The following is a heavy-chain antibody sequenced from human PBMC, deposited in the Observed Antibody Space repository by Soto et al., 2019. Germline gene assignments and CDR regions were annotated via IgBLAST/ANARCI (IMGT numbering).Heavy chain of an antibody. CDR1: AYTFSIYG. CDR2: TRPNNGNT. CDR3: VRDLDGSGSYYTDY. V-gene: IGHV1-18*01. Sequence: GXSAKVSCKVSAYTFSIYGINWVRQAPGQGLEWMGWTRPNNGNTKYAQNPQGRVTMTTDTSTSTAYMELRSLRPDDTAVYYCVRDLDGSGSYYTDYWGQGTLVTVSS. J-gene: IGHJ4*02. D-gene: IGHD3-10*01.